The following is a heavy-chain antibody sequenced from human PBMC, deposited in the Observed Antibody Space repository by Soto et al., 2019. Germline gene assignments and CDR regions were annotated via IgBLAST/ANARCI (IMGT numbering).Heavy chain of an antibody. J-gene: IGHJ4*02. CDR3: ARAGYWSGGSCYCFDY. CDR1: GGSFSGYY. V-gene: IGHV4-34*01. D-gene: IGHD2-15*01. Sequence: QVQLQQWGAGLLKPSETLSLTCAVYGGSFSGYYWSWIRQPPGKGLEWIGEINHRGSTNYNPSHKSRVTISVDTSKNQFSLKLSSVTAADTAVYYCARAGYWSGGSCYCFDYWGQGTLVTVSS. CDR2: INHRGST.